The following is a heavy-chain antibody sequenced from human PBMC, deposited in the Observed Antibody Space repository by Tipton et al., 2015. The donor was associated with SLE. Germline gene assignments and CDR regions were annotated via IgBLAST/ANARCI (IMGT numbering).Heavy chain of an antibody. CDR1: GGSISSSGYY. D-gene: IGHD6-6*01. Sequence: LRLSCTVSGGSISSSGYYWSWIRQPPGKGLEWIGEINHSGSTYYNPSLKSRVTISVDTSKNQFSLKLSSVTAADTAVYYCARQEARHYYYYYMDVWGKGTTVTVSS. J-gene: IGHJ6*03. CDR3: ARQEARHYYYYYMDV. V-gene: IGHV4-39*01. CDR2: INHSGST.